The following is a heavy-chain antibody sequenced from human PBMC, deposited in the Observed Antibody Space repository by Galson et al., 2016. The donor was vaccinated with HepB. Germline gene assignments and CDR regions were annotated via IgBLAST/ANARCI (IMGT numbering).Heavy chain of an antibody. Sequence: SLRLSCAGSGYPFNFYWMHWVRQAPGKGLVWVSRITVAGTITSYADSVKGRFTISRDNAKNTLYLQMNSLRAEDTAVYYCTKDRRGRQNSCGQGTLVPVAS. CDR3: TKDRRGRQNS. D-gene: IGHD1-1*01. CDR2: ITVAGTIT. J-gene: IGHJ4*02. CDR1: GYPFNFYW. V-gene: IGHV3-74*01.